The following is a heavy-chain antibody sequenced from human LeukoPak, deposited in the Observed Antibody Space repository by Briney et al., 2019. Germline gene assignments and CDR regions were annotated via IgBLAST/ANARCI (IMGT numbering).Heavy chain of an antibody. Sequence: GGSLRLSCAASGFTFSSYSMNWVRQAPGKGLEWVSSISSSSSYIYYADSVKGRFTISRDNAKNSLYLQMNSLRAEDTAVYYCSRDAPQRGDYIWGSYQAPDYWGQGTLVTVSS. D-gene: IGHD3-16*01. V-gene: IGHV3-21*01. CDR2: ISSSSSYI. CDR3: SRDAPQRGDYIWGSYQAPDY. J-gene: IGHJ4*02. CDR1: GFTFSSYS.